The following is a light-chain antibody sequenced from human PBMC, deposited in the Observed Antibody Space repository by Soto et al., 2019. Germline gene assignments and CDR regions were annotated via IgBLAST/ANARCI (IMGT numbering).Light chain of an antibody. V-gene: IGLV1-40*01. CDR1: SSKIGAGFD. CDR2: GNS. Sequence: QSVLTQPPSVSGAPGQTVTISCTGSSSKIGAGFDVHWYQQLPGTAPKVFIYGNSNRPSGVPDRFSGSKSGTSASLAITGLQAEDEADYYCQSYDTSLRDWVFGGGTNVTVL. J-gene: IGLJ3*02. CDR3: QSYDTSLRDWV.